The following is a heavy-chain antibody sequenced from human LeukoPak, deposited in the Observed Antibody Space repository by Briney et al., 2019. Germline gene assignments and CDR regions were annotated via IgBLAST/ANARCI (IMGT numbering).Heavy chain of an antibody. Sequence: ASVKVSCKASGYTFTGYYMHWVRQAPGQGLEGMGWINPNSGGTNYAQKFQGRVTMTRDTSISTAYMELSRLRSDDTAVYYCARAGRGGPVSYYYYYMDVWGKGTTVTVSS. J-gene: IGHJ6*03. CDR3: ARAGRGGPVSYYYYYMDV. V-gene: IGHV1-2*02. CDR2: INPNSGGT. D-gene: IGHD5/OR15-5a*01. CDR1: GYTFTGYY.